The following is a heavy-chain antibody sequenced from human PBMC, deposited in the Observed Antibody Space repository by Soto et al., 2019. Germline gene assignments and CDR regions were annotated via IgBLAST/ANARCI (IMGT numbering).Heavy chain of an antibody. CDR2: MSHDGSNK. CDR1: GFTFRSSG. Sequence: QVQLVESGGGGVQPGRSLRLSCAASGFTFRSSGMHWVRQAPGKGLEWVAVMSHDGSNKFYADSVKGRFTISRDNFKNTLYLQMNSLRAEDTALCYCVKDLSNGGNEGVGYYYGMDVWGQGTTVTVSS. V-gene: IGHV3-30*18. D-gene: IGHD2-15*01. J-gene: IGHJ6*02. CDR3: VKDLSNGGNEGVGYYYGMDV.